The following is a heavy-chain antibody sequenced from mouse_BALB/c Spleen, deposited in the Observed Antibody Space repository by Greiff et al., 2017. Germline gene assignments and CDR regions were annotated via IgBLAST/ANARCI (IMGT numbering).Heavy chain of an antibody. CDR1: GFTFSSYA. CDR3: ARPDYDWFAY. CDR2: ISSGGST. V-gene: IGHV5-6-5*01. D-gene: IGHD2-4*01. Sequence: EVQGVESGGGLVKPGGSLKLSCAASGFTFSSYAMSWVRQTPEKRLEWVASISSGGSTYYPDSVKGRFTISRDNARNILYLQMSSLRSEDTAMYCCARPDYDWFAYWGQGTLVTVSA. J-gene: IGHJ3*01.